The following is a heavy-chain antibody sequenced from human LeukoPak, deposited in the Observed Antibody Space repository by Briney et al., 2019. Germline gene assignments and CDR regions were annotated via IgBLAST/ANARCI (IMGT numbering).Heavy chain of an antibody. J-gene: IGHJ4*02. V-gene: IGHV3-23*01. CDR3: AKNLDSSGYYLFDY. Sequence: GGSLRPSCAASGFTFSSYAMSWVRQAPGKWLEWVSAISGSGGSTYYADSVKGRFTISRDNSKNTLYLQMNSLRAEDTAVYYCAKNLDSSGYYLFDYWGQGTLVTVSS. D-gene: IGHD3-22*01. CDR1: GFTFSSYA. CDR2: ISGSGGST.